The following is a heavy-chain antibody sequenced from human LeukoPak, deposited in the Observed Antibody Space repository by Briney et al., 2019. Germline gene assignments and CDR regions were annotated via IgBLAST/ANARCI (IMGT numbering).Heavy chain of an antibody. J-gene: IGHJ6*03. CDR3: ARDRGVVVPAARYYYYYYMDV. CDR1: GFTFSSYW. CDR2: IKQDGSEK. D-gene: IGHD2-2*01. V-gene: IGHV3-7*01. Sequence: GGSLRLSCAASGFTFSSYWMSWVRQAPGKGLEWVANIKQDGSEKYYVDSVKGRFTISRDNAKNSLYLQMNSLRAEDTAVYYCARDRGVVVPAARYYYYYYMDVWGKGTTVTVSS.